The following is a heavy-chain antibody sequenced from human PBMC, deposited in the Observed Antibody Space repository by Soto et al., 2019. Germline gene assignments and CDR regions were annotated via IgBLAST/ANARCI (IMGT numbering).Heavy chain of an antibody. D-gene: IGHD1-1*01. J-gene: IGHJ6*02. CDR3: ARNGTQTGYSYGMDV. V-gene: IGHV1-69*01. CDR1: GGTFSDFT. Sequence: QVQLVQSGAELRKPGSSVKVSCKASGGTFSDFTINWVRQAPGQRLEWMGGIIPIFDTANYAEKFQGRVTITAAESTSPSFMEVSSLRSEDTAVYYCARNGTQTGYSYGMDVWGQGTMVTVSS. CDR2: IIPIFDTA.